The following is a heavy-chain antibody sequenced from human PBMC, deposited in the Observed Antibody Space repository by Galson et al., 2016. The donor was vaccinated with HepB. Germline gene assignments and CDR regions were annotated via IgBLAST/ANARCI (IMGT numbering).Heavy chain of an antibody. CDR1: GFSFSRYW. J-gene: IGHJ4*02. CDR2: IRADGTAN. Sequence: SLRLSCAASGFSFSRYWMAWVRQAPGKGLEWVGNIRADGTANDYVGSVKGRFTMSRDNAQKSLFLQMTSLRVEDTAVYYCARGHYYDSRGYYYLLDYWGQGTLVTVSS. D-gene: IGHD3-22*01. V-gene: IGHV3-7*03. CDR3: ARGHYYDSRGYYYLLDY.